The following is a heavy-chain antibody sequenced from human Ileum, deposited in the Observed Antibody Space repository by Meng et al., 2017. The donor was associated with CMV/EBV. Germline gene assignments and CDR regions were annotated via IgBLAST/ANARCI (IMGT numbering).Heavy chain of an antibody. CDR1: GGTFSSYA. D-gene: IGHD4/OR15-4a*01. CDR2: IIPIFGTA. Sequence: SVKVSCKASGGTFSSYAISGVRQAPGQRLEWMGGIIPIFGTANYAQKFQGRVTITTDESTSTAYMELSSLRSEDTAVYYCARVRDDGSWGQGTLVTVSS. V-gene: IGHV1-69*05. J-gene: IGHJ5*02. CDR3: ARVRDDGS.